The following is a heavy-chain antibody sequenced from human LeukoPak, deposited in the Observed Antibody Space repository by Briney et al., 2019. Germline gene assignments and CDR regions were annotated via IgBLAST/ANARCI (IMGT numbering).Heavy chain of an antibody. CDR1: GITFSNYA. D-gene: IGHD5-18*01. J-gene: IGHJ4*02. Sequence: GGSLRLSCVASGITFSNYAVCWVRQAPEKGLDWVSVISGSAHKIRYADSVKGRFTISRDNSENIVYLQMNNLRAEDTAVYYCAGRVTGYSSGYVYWGQGTLVTVSS. CDR3: AGRVTGYSSGYVY. V-gene: IGHV3-23*01. CDR2: ISGSAHKI.